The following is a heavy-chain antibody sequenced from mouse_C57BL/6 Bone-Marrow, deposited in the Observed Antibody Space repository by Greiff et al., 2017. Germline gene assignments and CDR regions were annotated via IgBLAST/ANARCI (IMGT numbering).Heavy chain of an antibody. D-gene: IGHD2-1*01. CDR3: ARYYGNYDYAMDY. Sequence: LQQPGAELVTPGASVKLSCKASGYTFTSYWMHWVKQRPGQGLEWIGMIHPNSGSTNDNEKFKSKATLTVDKSSSTAYMQLSSLTSEDSAVYYCARYYGNYDYAMDYWGQGTSVTVSS. CDR1: GYTFTSYW. J-gene: IGHJ4*01. CDR2: IHPNSGST. V-gene: IGHV1-64*01.